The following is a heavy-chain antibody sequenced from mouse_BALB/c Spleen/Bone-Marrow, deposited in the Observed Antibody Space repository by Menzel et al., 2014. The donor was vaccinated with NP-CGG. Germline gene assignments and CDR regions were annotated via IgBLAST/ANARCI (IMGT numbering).Heavy chain of an antibody. CDR2: ISSGGSYT. CDR1: GFTFSSYA. Sequence: EVNVVESGGGLVKPGGSLKLSCAASGFTFSSYAISWVRQTPEKRLEWVATISSGGSYTYYPDSVKGRFTISRDNAKNTLYLQMSSLRSEDTAMYYCARGNYGYGNYFDYWGQGTTLTVSS. CDR3: ARGNYGYGNYFDY. J-gene: IGHJ2*01. D-gene: IGHD1-2*01. V-gene: IGHV5-9-1*01.